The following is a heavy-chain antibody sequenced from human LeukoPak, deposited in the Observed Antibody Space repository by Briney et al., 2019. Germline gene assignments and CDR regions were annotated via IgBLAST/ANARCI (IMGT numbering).Heavy chain of an antibody. D-gene: IGHD3-10*01. CDR1: GYTFTSYG. Sequence: ASVKVSCKASGYTFTSYGISWVRQAPGQGLEWMGWISAYNGNTNYAQKFQGRVTMTRDTSTSTVYMELSSLRSEDTAVYYCARDSMVRGVMIDAFDIWGQGTMVTVSS. V-gene: IGHV1-18*01. CDR3: ARDSMVRGVMIDAFDI. J-gene: IGHJ3*02. CDR2: ISAYNGNT.